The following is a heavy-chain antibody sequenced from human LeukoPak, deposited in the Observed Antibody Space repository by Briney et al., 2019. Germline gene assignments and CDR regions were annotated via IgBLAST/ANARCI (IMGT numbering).Heavy chain of an antibody. D-gene: IGHD3-10*01. Sequence: GGSLRLSCAASGFSFSSYEMNWVRQAPGKGLEWVSYIGNSGRTIYYADSLKGRFTISRDNAKSSLYLQMNSLRAEDTAVYYCARMRYGSGSDFDYWGQGTLVTVSS. CDR1: GFSFSSYE. CDR2: IGNSGRTI. V-gene: IGHV3-48*03. J-gene: IGHJ4*02. CDR3: ARMRYGSGSDFDY.